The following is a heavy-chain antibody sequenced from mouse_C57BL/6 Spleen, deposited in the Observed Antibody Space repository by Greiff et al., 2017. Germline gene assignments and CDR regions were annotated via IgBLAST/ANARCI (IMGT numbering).Heavy chain of an antibody. CDR3: ARSAYGNYGAC. CDR2: IHSDGGST. V-gene: IGHV5-2*01. CDR1: EYEFPSHD. D-gene: IGHD2-1*01. J-gene: IGHJ3*01. Sequence: EVKLMESGGGLVQPGESLKLSCESNEYEFPSHDMSWVRKTPEKRLELVAAIHSDGGSTYYPDTMERRFIISRDNTKKTLYLQMSSLRSEVTALYYCARSAYGNYGACWGQGILVTVAA.